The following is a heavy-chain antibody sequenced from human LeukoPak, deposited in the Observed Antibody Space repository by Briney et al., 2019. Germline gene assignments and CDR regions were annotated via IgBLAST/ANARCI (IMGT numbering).Heavy chain of an antibody. Sequence: PGGSLRLSCAASGFTFSSYAMSWVRQAPGRGLEWVANINEDGSEKYYVDSVKGRFTISRDNAENSLDLQMNSLRAEDTAVYYCARTYGSGSFAYWGQGTLVTISS. D-gene: IGHD3-10*01. J-gene: IGHJ4*02. CDR1: GFTFSSYA. CDR2: INEDGSEK. CDR3: ARTYGSGSFAY. V-gene: IGHV3-7*05.